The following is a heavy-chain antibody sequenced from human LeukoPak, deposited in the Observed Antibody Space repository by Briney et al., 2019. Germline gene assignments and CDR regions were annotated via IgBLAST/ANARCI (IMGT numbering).Heavy chain of an antibody. D-gene: IGHD6-6*01. J-gene: IGHJ4*02. CDR3: ASYSSCVGLPDY. Sequence: PSGTLSLTCTVSGGSISSYYWSWVRQPPGKGLEWIGYIYTSGSTNYNPSLKSRVTISVDTSKNQFSLKLSSVTAADTAVYYCASYSSCVGLPDYWGQGTLVTVSS. CDR2: IYTSGST. CDR1: GGSISSYY. V-gene: IGHV4-4*09.